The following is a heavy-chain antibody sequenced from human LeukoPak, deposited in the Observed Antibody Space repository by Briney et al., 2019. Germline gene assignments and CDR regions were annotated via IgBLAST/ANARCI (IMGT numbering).Heavy chain of an antibody. Sequence: PGGSLRLSCAASGFTFSSYWMSWVRQAPGKGLEWVANIKQDGSEKYYVDSVKGRLTISRDNAKNSLYLQMNSLRAEDTAVYYCARVLGSYYDFWSGYYREDYWGQGTLVTVSS. CDR1: GFTFSSYW. CDR2: IKQDGSEK. CDR3: ARVLGSYYDFWSGYYREDY. J-gene: IGHJ4*02. V-gene: IGHV3-7*01. D-gene: IGHD3-3*01.